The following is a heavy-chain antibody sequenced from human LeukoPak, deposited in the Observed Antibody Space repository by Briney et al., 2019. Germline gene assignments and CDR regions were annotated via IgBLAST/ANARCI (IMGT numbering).Heavy chain of an antibody. J-gene: IGHJ4*02. CDR2: IYYSGST. D-gene: IGHD3-22*01. CDR3: ARGYYDSSGYSDY. CDR1: GGSISSSSYY. Sequence: ETLSLTCTVSGGSISSSSYYWGWIRQPPGKGLEWIGSIYYSGSTYYNSSLKSRVTISVDTSKNQFSLKLSSVTAADTAVYYCARGYYDSSGYSDYWGQGTLVTVSS. V-gene: IGHV4-39*07.